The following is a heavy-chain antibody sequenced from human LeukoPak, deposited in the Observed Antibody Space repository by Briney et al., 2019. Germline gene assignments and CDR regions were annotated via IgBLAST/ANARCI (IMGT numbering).Heavy chain of an antibody. V-gene: IGHV3-48*03. CDR2: ISSSGSTI. CDR1: GFTFSSYE. CDR3: ARDRFRGYDSSGPFDY. J-gene: IGHJ4*02. Sequence: TGGSLRLSCAASGFTFSSYEMNWVRQAPGKGLEWVSYISSSGSTIYYADSVKGRFTISRDNAKNSLYLQMNSLRAEDTAVYYCARDRFRGYDSSGPFDYWGQGTLVTVSS. D-gene: IGHD3-22*01.